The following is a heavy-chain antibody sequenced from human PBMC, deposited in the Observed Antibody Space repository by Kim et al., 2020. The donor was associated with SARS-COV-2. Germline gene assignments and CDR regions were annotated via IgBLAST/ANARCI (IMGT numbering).Heavy chain of an antibody. J-gene: IGHJ4*02. D-gene: IGHD1-26*01. CDR3: ARDGFGWDLRQDFDY. V-gene: IGHV1-18*01. Sequence: YEPKLQGRVTMTTDTSTSTAYMELRSLRSDDTAVYYCARDGFGWDLRQDFDYWGQGTLVTVSS.